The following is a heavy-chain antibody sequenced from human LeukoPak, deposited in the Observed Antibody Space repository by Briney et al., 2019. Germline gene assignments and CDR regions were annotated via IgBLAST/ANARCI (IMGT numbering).Heavy chain of an antibody. CDR1: GFTFSSYG. Sequence: GGSLRLSCAASGFTFSSYGMHWVRQAPGKGLEWVAFIRYDGSNKYYADSVKGRFTISRDNGKNSLYLQMNSPRAEDTAVYYCARLFGELLYATWFDPWGQGTLVTVSS. J-gene: IGHJ5*02. D-gene: IGHD3-10*01. CDR2: IRYDGSNK. CDR3: ARLFGELLYATWFDP. V-gene: IGHV3-30*02.